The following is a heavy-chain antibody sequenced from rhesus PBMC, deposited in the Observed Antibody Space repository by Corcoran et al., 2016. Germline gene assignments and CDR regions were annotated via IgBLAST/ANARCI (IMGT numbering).Heavy chain of an antibody. J-gene: IGHJ6*01. V-gene: IGHV4-127*01. Sequence: QVRLQESGPGLVKPSDTLSLTCAVSGYSISSGYGWSWIRQPPGKGLEWIGYIGGNRASTTYHPPLTSRVTISKDSSKNQFSLKLSSVPDADTAVYYCARGFRGLDSWGQGVVVTVSS. CDR3: ARGFRGLDS. CDR1: GYSISSGYG. CDR2: IGGNRAST.